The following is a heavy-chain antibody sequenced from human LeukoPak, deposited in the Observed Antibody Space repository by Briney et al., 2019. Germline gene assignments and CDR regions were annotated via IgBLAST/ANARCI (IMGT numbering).Heavy chain of an antibody. V-gene: IGHV3-21*01. D-gene: IGHD2/OR15-2a*01. Sequence: KSGGSLRLSCLASGVSFNSYTMNWVREAPGKGLEWVSTISPVSSYTWYAESVKGRFTISRDNPKNSLYLQMDSLRAEDTAVYYCVRDVSRRIGMDVWGQGTTVTVSS. CDR2: ISPVSSYT. CDR3: VRDVSRRIGMDV. CDR1: GVSFNSYT. J-gene: IGHJ6*02.